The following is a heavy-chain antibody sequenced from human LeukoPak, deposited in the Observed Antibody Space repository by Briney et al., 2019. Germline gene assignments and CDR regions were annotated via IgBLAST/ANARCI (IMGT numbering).Heavy chain of an antibody. Sequence: GGSLRLSCGASGFTFSSYWMSWVRQAPGKGLEWVANIKQDGSEKYYVDSVKGRFTISRDNAKNSLYLQMNSLRAEDTAVYYCARDRYDYVWGSYRPLGYWGQGTLVTVSS. J-gene: IGHJ4*02. CDR3: ARDRYDYVWGSYRPLGY. CDR2: IKQDGSEK. CDR1: GFTFSSYW. V-gene: IGHV3-7*01. D-gene: IGHD3-16*02.